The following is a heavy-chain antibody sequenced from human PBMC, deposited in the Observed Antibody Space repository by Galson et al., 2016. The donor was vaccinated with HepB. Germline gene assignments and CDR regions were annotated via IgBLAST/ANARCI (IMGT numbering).Heavy chain of an antibody. CDR2: IVVGSGKT. CDR3: AAEGWFGGVFWDYYYRMDV. J-gene: IGHJ6*02. V-gene: IGHV1-58*01. Sequence: SVKVSCKASGFPFRTSAVQWVRQARGQRLEWLGWIVVGSGKTKYAQKFQERVTIARDMSTTTAYMELNSLRSEDTAVYYCAAEGWFGGVFWDYYYRMDVWGQGTTVTVSS. CDR1: GFPFRTSA. D-gene: IGHD3-10*01.